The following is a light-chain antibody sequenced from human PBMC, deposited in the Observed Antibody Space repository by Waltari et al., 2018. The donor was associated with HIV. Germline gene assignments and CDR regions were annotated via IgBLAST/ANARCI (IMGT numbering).Light chain of an antibody. J-gene: IGKJ4*01. CDR3: QQYGSSPRG. V-gene: IGKV3-20*01. Sequence: EIVLTQSPGTLSLSPGERATISCRASQSVSSSYLAWYQQKPGQAPRLLIYGASSRATGIPDRFSGSGSGTDFTLTISRLEPEDFAVYYCQQYGSSPRGFGGGTKVEIK. CDR1: QSVSSSY. CDR2: GAS.